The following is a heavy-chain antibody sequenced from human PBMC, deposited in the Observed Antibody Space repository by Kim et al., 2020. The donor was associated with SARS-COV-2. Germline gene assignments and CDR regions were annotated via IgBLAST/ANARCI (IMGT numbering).Heavy chain of an antibody. D-gene: IGHD6-19*01. J-gene: IGHJ5*02. V-gene: IGHV4-38-2*02. Sequence: SETLSLTCSVSGYSISRGYYWAWLRQPPGKGLEWIGSIYHSGSTYDNPSLESRVTISIDTSRNQFSLQLSSVTAADTAVYYCARDSTSSGWYGRDNLFDPWGERSLVTVSS. CDR1: GYSISRGYY. CDR3: ARDSTSSGWYGRDNLFDP. CDR2: IYHSGST.